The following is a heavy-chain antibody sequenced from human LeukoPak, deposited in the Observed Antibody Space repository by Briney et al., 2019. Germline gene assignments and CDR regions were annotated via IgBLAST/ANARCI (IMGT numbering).Heavy chain of an antibody. D-gene: IGHD1-1*01. Sequence: PSETLSLTCTVSGGSISSYYWSWIRQPAGKGLEWIGRIYVSGSTNYNPSLKSRVTMSVDTSKNQLSLKLSSVTAADTAVYYCARDDGSLDRYHYFDYWGQGTLVTVSS. J-gene: IGHJ4*02. CDR3: ARDDGSLDRYHYFDY. CDR1: GGSISSYY. V-gene: IGHV4-4*07. CDR2: IYVSGST.